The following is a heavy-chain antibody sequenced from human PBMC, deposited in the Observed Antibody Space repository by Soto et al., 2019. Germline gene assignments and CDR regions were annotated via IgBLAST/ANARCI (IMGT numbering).Heavy chain of an antibody. Sequence: GGSLRLSCAASGFTFSSYGMHWVRQAPGKGLEWVAVIWYDGSNKYYADSVKGRFTISRDNSKNTLYLQMNSLRAEDTAVYYCARGDPIAARPDLLYGMDVWGQGTTVTVSS. V-gene: IGHV3-33*01. CDR1: GFTFSSYG. J-gene: IGHJ6*02. CDR2: IWYDGSNK. D-gene: IGHD6-6*01. CDR3: ARGDPIAARPDLLYGMDV.